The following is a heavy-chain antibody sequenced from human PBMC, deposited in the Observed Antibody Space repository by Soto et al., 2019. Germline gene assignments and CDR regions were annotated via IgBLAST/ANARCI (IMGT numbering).Heavy chain of an antibody. Sequence: QVQLVESGGGVVQPGRSLRLSCAASGFTFSSYGMHWVRQAPGKGLEWVAVIWYDGSNKYYADSVKGRFTISRDNSKNTLYLQMNSLRAEDTAVYYCARETPSGTYMDVWGKGTTVTVSS. V-gene: IGHV3-33*01. CDR3: ARETPSGTYMDV. J-gene: IGHJ6*03. D-gene: IGHD1-7*01. CDR2: IWYDGSNK. CDR1: GFTFSSYG.